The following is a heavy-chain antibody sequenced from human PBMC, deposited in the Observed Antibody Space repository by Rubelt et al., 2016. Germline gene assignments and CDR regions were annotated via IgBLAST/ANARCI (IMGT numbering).Heavy chain of an antibody. V-gene: IGHV4-30-2*04. CDR3: AREVRYPPYGMDV. J-gene: IGHJ6*02. D-gene: IGHD3-9*01. Sequence: HSGSTYYNPSLKSRVTISVDTSKNQFSLKLSSVTAADTAVYYCAREVRYPPYGMDVWGQGTTVTVSS. CDR2: HSGST.